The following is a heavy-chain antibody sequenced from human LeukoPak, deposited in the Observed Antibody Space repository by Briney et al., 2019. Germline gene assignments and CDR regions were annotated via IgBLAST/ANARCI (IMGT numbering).Heavy chain of an antibody. CDR3: ARDCGYYDSSGYQYYYYYMDV. V-gene: IGHV1-46*01. J-gene: IGHJ6*03. CDR1: GYTFTSYY. CDR2: INPSGGST. Sequence: ASVKVSCKASGYTFTSYYMHWVRQAPGQGLEWMGIINPSGGSTSYAQKFQGRVTMTRDMSTSTVYMELSSLRSEDTAVYYCARDCGYYDSSGYQYYYYYMDVWGKGTTVTVSS. D-gene: IGHD3-22*01.